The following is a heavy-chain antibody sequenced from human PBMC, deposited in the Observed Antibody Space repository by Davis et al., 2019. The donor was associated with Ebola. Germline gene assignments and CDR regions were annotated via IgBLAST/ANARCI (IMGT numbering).Heavy chain of an antibody. CDR3: ARHRSGSSPRAYFQH. J-gene: IGHJ1*01. CDR2: IYYSGST. Sequence: MPSETLSLTCTVSGGSISSYYWSWIRQPPGKGLEWIGYIYYSGSTNYNPSLKSRVTTSVDTSKNQFSLKLSSVTAADTAVYYCARHRSGSSPRAYFQHWGQGTLVTVSS. CDR1: GGSISSYY. V-gene: IGHV4-59*08. D-gene: IGHD1-26*01.